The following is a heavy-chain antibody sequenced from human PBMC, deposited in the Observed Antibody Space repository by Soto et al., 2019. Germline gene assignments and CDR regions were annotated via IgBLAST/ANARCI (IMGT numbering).Heavy chain of an antibody. Sequence: QVQLQESGPGLVKPSQTLSLTCTVSGGSISSGGYYWSWIRQHPGKGLEWIGYIYYSGSNYYNPPLKSRVTLSVDTSKTQFSLKLSSVTAADTAVYYCARDSRGYSIGWYAFDICGQGTMVTVSS. CDR3: ARDSRGYSIGWYAFDI. CDR1: GGSISSGGYY. D-gene: IGHD6-19*01. CDR2: IYYSGSN. V-gene: IGHV4-31*03. J-gene: IGHJ3*02.